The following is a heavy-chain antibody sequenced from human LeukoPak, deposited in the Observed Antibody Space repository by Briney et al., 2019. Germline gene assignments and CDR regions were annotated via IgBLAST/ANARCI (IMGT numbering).Heavy chain of an antibody. CDR3: ATYTTMGSIFFDY. Sequence: GGSLRLSCAASGFTFSNYWMNWVRQAPGKGLEWVANIRQDGSEKYYVDSVKGRFTISRDNAKSSLYLQMNSLRAEDTAVYYCATYTTMGSIFFDYWGQGTLVTVSS. D-gene: IGHD1-14*01. J-gene: IGHJ4*02. CDR2: IRQDGSEK. CDR1: GFTFSNYW. V-gene: IGHV3-7*05.